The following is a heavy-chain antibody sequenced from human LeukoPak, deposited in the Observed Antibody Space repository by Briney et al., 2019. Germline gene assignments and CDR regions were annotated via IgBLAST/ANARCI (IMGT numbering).Heavy chain of an antibody. Sequence: PSETLSLTCAVSGGSISCSNWWSWVRQPPEKGLEWIGEIYHSGSTNYNPSLKSRVTISVDKSKNQFSLKLSSVTAADTAVYYCARIEGSSGCVNYWGQGTLVTVSS. D-gene: IGHD6-19*01. V-gene: IGHV4-4*02. J-gene: IGHJ4*02. CDR1: GGSISCSNW. CDR2: IYHSGST. CDR3: ARIEGSSGCVNY.